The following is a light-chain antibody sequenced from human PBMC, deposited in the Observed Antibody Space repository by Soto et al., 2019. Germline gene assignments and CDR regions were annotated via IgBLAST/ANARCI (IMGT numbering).Light chain of an antibody. V-gene: IGLV2-11*01. J-gene: IGLJ1*01. Sequence: QSVLTQSRSVSGSPGQSVTISCTGTSSDVGGYNFVSWYQQYPGKAPKLIIYDVTKRPSGVPDRFSGSKSGNTASLTISGLQTDDEADYYYCSYAGSYTHVFGTGTKVTVL. CDR1: SSDVGGYNF. CDR2: DVT. CDR3: CSYAGSYTHV.